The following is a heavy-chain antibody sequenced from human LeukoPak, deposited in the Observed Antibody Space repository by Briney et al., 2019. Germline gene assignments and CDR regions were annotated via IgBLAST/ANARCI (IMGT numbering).Heavy chain of an antibody. D-gene: IGHD6-13*01. CDR3: ARDRPRKLVPDAFDI. V-gene: IGHV4-61*02. J-gene: IGHJ3*02. CDR1: GGSISSGSYY. CDR2: IYTSGST. Sequence: SQTLSLTCTVSGGSISSGSYYWSWIRQPAGKGLEWIGRIYTSGSTNYNPSLKSRVTISVDTSKNQFSLKLSSVTAADTAVYYCARDRPRKLVPDAFDIWGQGTMVTVSS.